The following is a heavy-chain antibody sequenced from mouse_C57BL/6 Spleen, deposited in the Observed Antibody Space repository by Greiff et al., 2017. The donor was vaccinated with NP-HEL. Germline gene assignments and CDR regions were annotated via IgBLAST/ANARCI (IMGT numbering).Heavy chain of an antibody. J-gene: IGHJ4*01. V-gene: IGHV5-17*01. D-gene: IGHD1-1*01. CDR1: GFTFSDYG. Sequence: EVKLVESGGGLVKPGGSLKLSCAASGFTFSDYGMHWVRQAPEKGLEWVAYISSGSSTIYYADTVKGRFTISRDNAKNTLFLQMTSLRSEDTAMYYCARGAPNLLLRYYAMDYWGQGTSVTVSS. CDR3: ARGAPNLLLRYYAMDY. CDR2: ISSGSSTI.